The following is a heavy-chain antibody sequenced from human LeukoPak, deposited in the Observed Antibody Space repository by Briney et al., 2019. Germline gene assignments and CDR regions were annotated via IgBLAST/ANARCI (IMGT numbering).Heavy chain of an antibody. Sequence: SETLSLTCTVSGGSISSYYWSWIRQPPGKGLEWIAYISDIGSINYNPSLKSRVTISLDTSKNQFSLKLGSVTAADTAVYYCARGGYYGSSAFGFDYWGQGTLVTVSS. D-gene: IGHD3-10*01. CDR1: GGSISSYY. V-gene: IGHV4-59*12. CDR2: ISDIGSI. J-gene: IGHJ4*02. CDR3: ARGGYYGSSAFGFDY.